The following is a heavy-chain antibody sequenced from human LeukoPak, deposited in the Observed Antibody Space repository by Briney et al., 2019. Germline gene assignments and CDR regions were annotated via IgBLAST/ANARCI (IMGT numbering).Heavy chain of an antibody. V-gene: IGHV4-39*07. CDR2: IYYSGST. Sequence: SETLSLTCTVSGGSISSSSYYWGWIRQPPGKGLEWIGSIYYSGSTYYNPSLKSRVTMSVDTSKNQFSLKLSSVTAADTAVYYCARCNEYGDLFDYRGQGTLVTVSS. J-gene: IGHJ4*02. CDR3: ARCNEYGDLFDY. CDR1: GGSISSSSYY. D-gene: IGHD4-17*01.